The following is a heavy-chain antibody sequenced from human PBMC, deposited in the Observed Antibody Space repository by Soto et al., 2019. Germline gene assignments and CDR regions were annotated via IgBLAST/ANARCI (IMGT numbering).Heavy chain of an antibody. J-gene: IGHJ4*02. Sequence: QLQLQESGPGLVKPSETLSLTCTVSGGSISSSSYYWGWIRQPPGKGLEWIGSIYYSGSTYYNPSLKSRVTISVDTSKNQFSLKLSSVTAADTAVYYCATHPGEQWLGDYFDYWGQGTLVTVSS. CDR3: ATHPGEQWLGDYFDY. V-gene: IGHV4-39*01. CDR2: IYYSGST. CDR1: GGSISSSSYY. D-gene: IGHD6-19*01.